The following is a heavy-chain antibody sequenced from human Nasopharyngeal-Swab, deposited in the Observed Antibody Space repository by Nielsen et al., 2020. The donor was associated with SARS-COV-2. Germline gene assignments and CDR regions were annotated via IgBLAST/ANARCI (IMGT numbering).Heavy chain of an antibody. CDR3: ARGYRTWTFLSSYYYYHMDV. D-gene: IGHD3-16*01. V-gene: IGHV4-34*01. CDR2: ISHDGAT. CDR1: GGSFDENY. J-gene: IGHJ6*03. Sequence: SETLSLTCAVSGGSFDENYWNWVRQSPGKGLQWIGEISHDGATSYNPSLKSRVTLLVEPSKRQFSLRLRPVTAADTAVYYCARGYRTWTFLSSYYYYHMDVWSEGTTVTVSS.